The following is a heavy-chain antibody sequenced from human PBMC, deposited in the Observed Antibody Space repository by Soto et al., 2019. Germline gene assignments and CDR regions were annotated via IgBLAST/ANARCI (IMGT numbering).Heavy chain of an antibody. CDR1: GYTFTTYG. CDR3: ARGKLWPRNWFDP. Sequence: ASVKVSCKASGYTFTTYGISWVRQAPGQGLEWMGWISGYNGHTKYAQKFQGRVTMTTDTSTSTVYMDLRSLRSDDTAVYYCARGKLWPRNWFDPWGQGTLVTVSS. V-gene: IGHV1-18*01. D-gene: IGHD5-18*01. CDR2: ISGYNGHT. J-gene: IGHJ5*02.